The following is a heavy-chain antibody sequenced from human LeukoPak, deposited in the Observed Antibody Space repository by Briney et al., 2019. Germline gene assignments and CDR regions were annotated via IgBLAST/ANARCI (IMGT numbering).Heavy chain of an antibody. V-gene: IGHV3-30-3*01. CDR3: ARGGGYDSSGYYVY. Sequence: GGSLRLSCAASGFTFSSYAMHWVRQAPGKGLERVAVISYDGSNKYYADSVKGRFTISRDNSKTTLYLHMSSLRAEDTAVYYCARGGGYDSSGYYVYWGQGTLVTVSS. CDR2: ISYDGSNK. J-gene: IGHJ4*02. CDR1: GFTFSSYA. D-gene: IGHD3-22*01.